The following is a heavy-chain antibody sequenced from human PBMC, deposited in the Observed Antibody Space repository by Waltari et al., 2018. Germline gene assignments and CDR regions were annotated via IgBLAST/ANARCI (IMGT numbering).Heavy chain of an antibody. CDR2: IYHSGSI. J-gene: IGHJ3*02. CDR1: GDSISSDIYS. CDR3: TRVSSTIPLWGDFDI. Sequence: QVQLQESGPGLVKPSQTLSLTCIVSGDSISSDIYSWSWIRQHPGKGLEWMGSIYHSGSIYYNPSLESRVTISVDMSKNDFSLRVNSVTAADTARYYCTRVSSTIPLWGDFDIWGQGTMVTVSS. V-gene: IGHV4-30-4*01. D-gene: IGHD3-3*01.